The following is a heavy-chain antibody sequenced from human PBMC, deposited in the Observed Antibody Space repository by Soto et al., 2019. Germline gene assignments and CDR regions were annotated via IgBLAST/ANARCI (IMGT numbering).Heavy chain of an antibody. CDR1: GFTFASYH. V-gene: IGHV3-21*02. CDR3: ARGYCGGVGCYLRRDAFDV. CDR2: INPSSSHI. Sequence: EVQLVESGGGLVMPGGSLRLSCAASGFTFASYHMSWVRHAPGKGLDWVSSINPSSSHIYYADSVRGRFTISRDDSNNSLYLHMNSLRTEDVAIYYCARGYCGGVGCYLRRDAFDVWGQGTTVMVSS. J-gene: IGHJ3*01. D-gene: IGHD2-15*01.